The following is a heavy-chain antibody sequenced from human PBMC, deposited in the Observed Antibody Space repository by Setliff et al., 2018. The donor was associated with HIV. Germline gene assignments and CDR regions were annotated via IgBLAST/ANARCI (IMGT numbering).Heavy chain of an antibody. CDR3: ARGVVDYDFWSGSGDYYYMDV. V-gene: IGHV4-59*11. D-gene: IGHD3-3*01. J-gene: IGHJ6*03. CDR1: GGSMNSHY. CDR2: IYYSVST. Sequence: SETLSLTCTVSGGSMNSHYWSWIRQSPGRGLEWIGYIYYSVSTKYNPSLKSRVSMSIDTSKNQFSLKMSSVTAADTAVNYCARGVVDYDFWSGSGDYYYMDVWGKGTTVTVSS.